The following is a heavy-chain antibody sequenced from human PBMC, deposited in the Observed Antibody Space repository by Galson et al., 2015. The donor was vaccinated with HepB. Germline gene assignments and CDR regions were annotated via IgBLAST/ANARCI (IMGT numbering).Heavy chain of an antibody. V-gene: IGHV3-7*01. J-gene: IGHJ6*02. Sequence: SLRLSCAASGFTFSSYWMSWVRQAPGKGLEWVANIKQDGSEKYYVDSVKGRFTISRDNAKNSLYLQMNSLRAEDTAVYYCARIFDEDYGDYGMGGGMDVWGQGTAVAVSS. CDR3: ARIFDEDYGDYGMGGGMDV. CDR1: GFTFSSYW. CDR2: IKQDGSEK. D-gene: IGHD4-17*01.